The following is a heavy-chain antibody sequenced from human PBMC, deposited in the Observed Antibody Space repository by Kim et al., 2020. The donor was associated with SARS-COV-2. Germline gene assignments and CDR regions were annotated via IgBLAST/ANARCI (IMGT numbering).Heavy chain of an antibody. CDR1: GYTFTSYG. CDR2: ISAYNGNT. Sequence: ASVKVSCKASGYTFTSYGISWVRQAPGQGLEWMGWISAYNGNTNYAQKLQGRVTMTTDTSTSTAYMELRSLRSDDTAVYYCARDAPRYCSGGSCATPDYWGQGTLVTVSS. J-gene: IGHJ4*02. V-gene: IGHV1-18*04. D-gene: IGHD2-15*01. CDR3: ARDAPRYCSGGSCATPDY.